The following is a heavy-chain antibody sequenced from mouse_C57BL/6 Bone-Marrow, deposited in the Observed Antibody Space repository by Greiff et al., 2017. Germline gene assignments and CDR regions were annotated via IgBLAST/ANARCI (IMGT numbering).Heavy chain of an antibody. Sequence: ALLRPGASVKLSCTASGFNIKDDYMHWVKQRPEQGLACIGWIDPENGDTEYASKFQGKATITADTSSNTAYLQLSSLTSEDTAVYYCTTIFSMDYWGQGTSVTVSS. V-gene: IGHV14-4*01. CDR1: GFNIKDDY. J-gene: IGHJ4*01. CDR2: IDPENGDT. CDR3: TTIFSMDY.